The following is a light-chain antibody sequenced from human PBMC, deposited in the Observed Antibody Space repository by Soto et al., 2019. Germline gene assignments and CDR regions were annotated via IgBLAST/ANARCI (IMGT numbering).Light chain of an antibody. CDR1: SSDVCAYNA. Sequence: SALTQPRSVSWSPGQSVTISCTGTSSDVCAYNAVSWYQQNPGKAPKFMIYDVTKRPSGVPDRFSGSKSGNTASLTISGLQAEDEADYYCFSYAGNYIYVFGTGTKVTVL. CDR2: DVT. J-gene: IGLJ1*01. V-gene: IGLV2-11*01. CDR3: FSYAGNYIYV.